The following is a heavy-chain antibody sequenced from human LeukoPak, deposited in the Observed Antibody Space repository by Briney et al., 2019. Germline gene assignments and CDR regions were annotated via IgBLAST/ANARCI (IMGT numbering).Heavy chain of an antibody. V-gene: IGHV4-39*07. D-gene: IGHD6-13*01. CDR2: IYYSGST. CDR3: ARSRAAAGTRDFDY. CDR1: GGSISSSSYY. Sequence: SETLSLTCTVSGGSISSSSYYWGWIRQPPGKGLEWIGSIYYSGSTYYNPSLKSRVTISVDTSKNQFSLKLSSVTAADTAVFYCARSRAAAGTRDFDYWGQGTLVTVSS. J-gene: IGHJ4*02.